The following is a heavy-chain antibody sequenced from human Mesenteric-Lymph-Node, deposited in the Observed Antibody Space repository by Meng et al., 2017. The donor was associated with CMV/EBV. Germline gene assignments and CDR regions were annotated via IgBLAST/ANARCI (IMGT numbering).Heavy chain of an antibody. J-gene: IGHJ4*02. Sequence: SETLSLTCAVYGGSFSGYYWSWIRQPPGKGLEWIGEINHSGSTNYNPSLKSRVTISVDTSKNQFSLKLSSVTAADTAVYYCARGGWGRTIDYWGQGTLVTVSS. CDR3: ARGGWGRTIDY. CDR2: INHSGST. V-gene: IGHV4-34*01. D-gene: IGHD7-27*01. CDR1: GGSFSGYY.